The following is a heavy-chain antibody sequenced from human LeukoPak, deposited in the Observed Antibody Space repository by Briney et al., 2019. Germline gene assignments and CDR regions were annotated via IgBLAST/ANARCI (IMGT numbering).Heavy chain of an antibody. Sequence: SQTLSLTCTVSGGSISSSSYYWGWIRQPPGKGLEWIGSIYYSGSTYYNPSLKSRVTISVDTSKNQFSLKLSSVTAADTAVYYCARHGGSYDYWGQGTLVTVSS. CDR2: IYYSGST. CDR1: GGSISSSSYY. D-gene: IGHD1-26*01. V-gene: IGHV4-39*01. CDR3: ARHGGSYDY. J-gene: IGHJ4*02.